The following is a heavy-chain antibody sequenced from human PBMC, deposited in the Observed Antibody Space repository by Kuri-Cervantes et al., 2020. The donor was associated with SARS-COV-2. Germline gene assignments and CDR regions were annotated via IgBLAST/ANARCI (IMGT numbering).Heavy chain of an antibody. CDR3: AKDRAGVHDF. V-gene: IGHV3-30*18. J-gene: IGHJ4*02. D-gene: IGHD2-21*01. Sequence: GGSLRLSCVASGFNFSTTDMHWVRQAPGQGLEWVTFISSDGKNKKCMASGKGRFTIPRDHSQNTLYLQMKSLRDEDTAIYYCAKDRAGVHDFWGQGTLVTVSS. CDR2: ISSDGKNK. CDR1: GFNFSTTD.